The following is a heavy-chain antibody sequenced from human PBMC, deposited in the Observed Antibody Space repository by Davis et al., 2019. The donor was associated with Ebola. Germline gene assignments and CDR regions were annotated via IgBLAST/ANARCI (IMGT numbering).Heavy chain of an antibody. V-gene: IGHV5-51*01. CDR3: ARRSSSAIKSYYDY. CDR2: IYPGDSDT. D-gene: IGHD2-2*01. J-gene: IGHJ4*02. CDR1: GYSFISYW. Sequence: GESLKISCKGFGYSFISYWIGWVRQMPGKGLEWMGIIYPGDSDTRYSPSFQGQVTISADKSISTAYLQWSSLKASDTAMYYCARRSSSAIKSYYDYWGQGTLVTVSS.